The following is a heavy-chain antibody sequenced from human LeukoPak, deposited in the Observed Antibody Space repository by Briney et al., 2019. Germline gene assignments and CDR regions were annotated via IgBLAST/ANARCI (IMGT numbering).Heavy chain of an antibody. J-gene: IGHJ5*02. Sequence: SETLCLTCTVSGGSISSYYWSWIRQPPGKGLERSGYIYYSGSTNYNPSLKSRVTISVDTSKNQFYLKLSSVTAADTAVYYCARAPYSNYAYNWFDPWGQGTLVTVSS. CDR2: IYYSGST. D-gene: IGHD4-11*01. V-gene: IGHV4-59*01. CDR3: ARAPYSNYAYNWFDP. CDR1: GGSISSYY.